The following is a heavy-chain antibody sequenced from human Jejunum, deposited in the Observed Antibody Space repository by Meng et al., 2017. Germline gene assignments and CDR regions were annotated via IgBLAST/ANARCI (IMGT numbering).Heavy chain of an antibody. Sequence: GGSLRLSCAASGFTFSGYWMHWVRLAPGQALVWVSRIDTHGSTTNYVDSVQSRFTISRDNAKTTVYLHMNSLRAEDTAVYYCVRAPWREEYTYYNYGMDVWGQGTTVTVSS. V-gene: IGHV3-74*01. D-gene: IGHD6-6*01. CDR1: GFTFSGYW. CDR2: IDTHGSTT. CDR3: VRAPWREEYTYYNYGMDV. J-gene: IGHJ6*02.